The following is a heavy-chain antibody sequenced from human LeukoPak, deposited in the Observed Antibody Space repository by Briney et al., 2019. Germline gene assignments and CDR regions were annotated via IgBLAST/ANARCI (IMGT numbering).Heavy chain of an antibody. Sequence: SETLSLTCTVSGGSISSSSYYWGWIRQPPGKGLEWIGSIYYSGSTYYNPSLKSRVTISVDTSKNQFSLKLSSVTAADTAVYYCASDTAQVNYYYYGMDVWGQGTTVTVSS. V-gene: IGHV4-39*01. CDR2: IYYSGST. J-gene: IGHJ6*02. CDR1: GGSISSSSYY. D-gene: IGHD2-21*02. CDR3: ASDTAQVNYYYYGMDV.